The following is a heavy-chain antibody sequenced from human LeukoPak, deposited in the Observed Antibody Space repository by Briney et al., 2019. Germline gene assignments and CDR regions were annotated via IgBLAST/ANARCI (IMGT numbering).Heavy chain of an antibody. V-gene: IGHV3-48*03. J-gene: IGHJ4*02. CDR1: GFTFSSYE. D-gene: IGHD4-17*01. CDR2: ISSSGSTI. Sequence: GGSLRLSCAASGFTFSSYEMNWVRQAPGKGLEWVSYISSSGSTIYYADSVKGRFTISRDNAKNSLYLQMNSLRAEDTAVYYCAREATVTTSLDYWAREPWSPSPQ. CDR3: AREATVTTSLDY.